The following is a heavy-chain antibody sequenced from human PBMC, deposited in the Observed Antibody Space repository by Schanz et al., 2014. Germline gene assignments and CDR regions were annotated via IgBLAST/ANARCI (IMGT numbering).Heavy chain of an antibody. V-gene: IGHV3-23*04. Sequence: EVQLVESGGGLVKPGGSLRLSCAASGFTFSTYYMSWVRQAPGKGLEWVSGISGSGGSTYDADSVKGRFTISRDNSKNTLYLQMNSLRAEDTAVYYCAKDHAGSDILTALGNWGQGTLVTVSS. D-gene: IGHD3-9*01. CDR2: ISGSGGST. CDR3: AKDHAGSDILTALGN. CDR1: GFTFSTYY. J-gene: IGHJ4*02.